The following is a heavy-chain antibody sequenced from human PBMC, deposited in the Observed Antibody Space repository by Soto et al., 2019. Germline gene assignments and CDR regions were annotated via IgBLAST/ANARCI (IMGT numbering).Heavy chain of an antibody. CDR2: IKSKTDGGTT. CDR3: TTDPVTMIVEVPSSG. CDR1: GFTFSNAW. Sequence: EVQLVESGGGLVKPGGSLRLSCAASGFTFSNAWMNWVRQAPGKGLEWVGRIKSKTDGGTTDYAAPVKGRFTISRDDSKNTLYLQMNSLKTEDTAVYYCTTDPVTMIVEVPSSGWGQGTLVTVSS. V-gene: IGHV3-15*07. J-gene: IGHJ4*02. D-gene: IGHD3-22*01.